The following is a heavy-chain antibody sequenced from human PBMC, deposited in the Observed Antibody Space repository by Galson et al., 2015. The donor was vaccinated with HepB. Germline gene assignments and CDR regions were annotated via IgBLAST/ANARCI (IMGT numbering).Heavy chain of an antibody. V-gene: IGHV1-46*01. D-gene: IGHD6-19*01. CDR2: INPSGGST. Sequence: SVKVSCKASGYTFTSYYMHWVRQAPGQGLGWMGIINPSGGSTSYAQKFQGRVTMTRDTSTSTVYMELSSLRSEDTAVYYCARTAGSSGWSYYFDYWGQGTLVTVSS. CDR3: ARTAGSSGWSYYFDY. J-gene: IGHJ4*02. CDR1: GYTFTSYY.